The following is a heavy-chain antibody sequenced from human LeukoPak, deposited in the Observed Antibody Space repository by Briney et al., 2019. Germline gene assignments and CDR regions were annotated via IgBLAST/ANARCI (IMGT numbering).Heavy chain of an antibody. CDR1: GGSISSGSYY. J-gene: IGHJ6*03. CDR2: IYTSGST. CDR3: ARLSSGWYRYYYYYYMDV. V-gene: IGHV4-61*02. Sequence: SQTLSLTCTVSGGSISSGSYYWSWIRQPAGKGLEWIGRIYTSGSTNYNPSLKSRVTMSVDTSKNQFSLKLSSVTAADTAVYYCARLSSGWYRYYYYYYMDVWGKGTTVTVSS. D-gene: IGHD6-19*01.